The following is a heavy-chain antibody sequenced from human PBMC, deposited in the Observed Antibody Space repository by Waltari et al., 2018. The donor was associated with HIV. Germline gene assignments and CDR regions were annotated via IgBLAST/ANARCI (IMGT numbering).Heavy chain of an antibody. CDR2: INPNRVGT. D-gene: IGHD4-4*01. J-gene: IGHJ6*02. V-gene: IGHV1-2*06. CDR3: AREGARMTTMIYYYYGMDV. CDR1: GYTLPGYH. Sequence: QVQMVQSGAEVKKPGASVTVSGKASGYTLPGYHMHWERKAPGQGLEWSGRINPNRVGTNSAKHFQGRVTMTRDTSISTAYMELSRLRSDDTAVYYCAREGARMTTMIYYYYGMDVWGQGTTVTVSS.